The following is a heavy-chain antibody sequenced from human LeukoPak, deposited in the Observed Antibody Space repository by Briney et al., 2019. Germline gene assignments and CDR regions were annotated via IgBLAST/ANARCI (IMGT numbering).Heavy chain of an antibody. CDR1: GYTFTGYY. CDR2: INPNTGGT. Sequence: ASVKVSCKASGYTFTGYYIHWVRQAPGQGLEWMGRINPNTGGTDYAQKFQGRVTMTRDTSITTAYMELSRLTSDDTAIYYCAKVPPSITAAGNWLGPWGQGALVTVSS. CDR3: AKVPPSITAAGNWLGP. D-gene: IGHD6-13*01. V-gene: IGHV1-2*06. J-gene: IGHJ5*02.